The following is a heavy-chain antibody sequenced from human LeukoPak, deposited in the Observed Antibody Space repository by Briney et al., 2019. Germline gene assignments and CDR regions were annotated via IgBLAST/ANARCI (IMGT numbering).Heavy chain of an antibody. V-gene: IGHV4-34*01. Sequence: PSETLSLTCAVYGGSFSGYYWSWIRQPPGRGLEWIGEINHSGRTNYSPSLKSRVTISVDTSKNQFSLKLNSVTAADTAVYYCARGRGYNAFDIWGQGTMVTVSS. CDR1: GGSFSGYY. J-gene: IGHJ3*02. D-gene: IGHD5-12*01. CDR2: INHSGRT. CDR3: ARGRGYNAFDI.